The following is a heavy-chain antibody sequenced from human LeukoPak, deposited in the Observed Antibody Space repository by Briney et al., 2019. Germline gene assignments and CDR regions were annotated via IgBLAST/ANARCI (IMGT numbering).Heavy chain of an antibody. CDR3: AKVDIAMESADY. CDR1: GGSFSSSA. CDR2: ISAYNGNT. J-gene: IGHJ4*02. V-gene: IGHV1-18*01. D-gene: IGHD5-18*01. Sequence: ASVKVSCKASGGSFSSSAISWVRQAPGQGLEWMGWISAYNGNTNYAQKLQGRVTMTTDTSTSTAYMELRSLRSDDTAVYYCAKVDIAMESADYWGQGTLVTVSS.